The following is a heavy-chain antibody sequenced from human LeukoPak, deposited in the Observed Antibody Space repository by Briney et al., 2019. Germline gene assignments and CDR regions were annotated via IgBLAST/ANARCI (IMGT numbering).Heavy chain of an antibody. CDR2: IYHSGST. Sequence: SETLSLTCAVSGYSISSGYYWGWIRQPPGKGLEWVGSIYHSGSTYYNPSLKSRVTISVDTSKNQFSLKLSSVTAADTAVYYCARGRWNDLNYYFDYWGQGTLVTVSS. D-gene: IGHD1-1*01. V-gene: IGHV4-38-2*01. CDR3: ARGRWNDLNYYFDY. J-gene: IGHJ4*02. CDR1: GYSISSGYY.